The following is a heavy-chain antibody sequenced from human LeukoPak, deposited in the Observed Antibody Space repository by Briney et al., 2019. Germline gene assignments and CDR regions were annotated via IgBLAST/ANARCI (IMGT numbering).Heavy chain of an antibody. D-gene: IGHD2-2*01. V-gene: IGHV1-8*01. J-gene: IGHJ3*02. CDR1: GYTFTSYD. CDR2: MNPNSGNT. CDR3: ARGYCSSTSCYALSHGSVSYHAFDI. Sequence: ASVKVSCKASGYTFTSYDINWVRQATGQGLEWMGWMNPNSGNTGYAQKFQGRVTMTRNTSISTAYMELSSLRSEDTAVYYCARGYCSSTSCYALSHGSVSYHAFDIWGQGTMVTVSS.